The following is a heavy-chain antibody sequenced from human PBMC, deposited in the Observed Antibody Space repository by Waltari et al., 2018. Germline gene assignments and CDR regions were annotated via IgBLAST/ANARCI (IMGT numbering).Heavy chain of an antibody. CDR1: GGSFSGYY. D-gene: IGHD4-4*01. V-gene: IGHV4-34*01. CDR2: INHSGST. J-gene: IGHJ4*02. Sequence: QVQLQQWGAGLLKPSETLSLTCAVSGGSFSGYYWSWIRQPPGKGLEWIGEINHSGSTNYNPSLKSRVTISVDTSKNQFSLKLSSVTAADTAVYYCVRGRVTTTLDYWGQGTLVTVSS. CDR3: VRGRVTTTLDY.